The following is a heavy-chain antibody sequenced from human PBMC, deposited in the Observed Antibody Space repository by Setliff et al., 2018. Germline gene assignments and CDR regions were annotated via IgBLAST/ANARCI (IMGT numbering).Heavy chain of an antibody. CDR2: IHHSGST. J-gene: IGHJ2*01. CDR3: ARGTKTMVINYRYFDV. V-gene: IGHV4-34*01. CDR1: GGSFSDYW. D-gene: IGHD4-17*01. Sequence: PSETLSLTCAVYGGSFSDYWWSWIRQLPGKGLEWIAEIHHSGSTNFHPSLKSRVAISVDPSKNQFYLNLRSVTAADTAVYFCARGTKTMVINYRYFDVWG.